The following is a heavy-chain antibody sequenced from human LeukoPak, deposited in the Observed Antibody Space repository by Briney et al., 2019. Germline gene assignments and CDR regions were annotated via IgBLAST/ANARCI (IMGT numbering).Heavy chain of an antibody. CDR1: GYTFTSYG. V-gene: IGHV1-18*01. D-gene: IGHD3-22*01. Sequence: ASVKVSCKASGYTFTSYGISWVRQAPGQGLEWMGWISAYNGNTNYAQKLQGRVTMTTDTSTSTAYMELRSLRSDDTAVYYCARDPTWPYYDSGVPLDYWGQGTLVTVSS. J-gene: IGHJ4*02. CDR3: ARDPTWPYYDSGVPLDY. CDR2: ISAYNGNT.